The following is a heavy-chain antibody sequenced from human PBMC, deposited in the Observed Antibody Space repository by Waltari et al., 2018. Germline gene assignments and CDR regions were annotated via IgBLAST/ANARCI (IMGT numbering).Heavy chain of an antibody. CDR2: ITISDAT. CDR3: AKPFYNWDDPLDS. V-gene: IGHV3-23*01. Sequence: EVQLLESGGDLVQPGGSLGLACGVSGFTFNTYAINWVRRAPGTGLQWVAAITISDATYYADSVKGRFTISRDISKDTVYLQMNSLRAEDTAIYYCAKPFYNWDDPLDSWGQGTLVTVSS. CDR1: GFTFNTYA. D-gene: IGHD1-20*01. J-gene: IGHJ4*02.